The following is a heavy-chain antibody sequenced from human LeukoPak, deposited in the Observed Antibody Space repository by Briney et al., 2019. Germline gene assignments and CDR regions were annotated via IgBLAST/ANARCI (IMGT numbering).Heavy chain of an antibody. CDR3: ARGPRDSSGSLGLVVY. V-gene: IGHV3-21*01. J-gene: IGHJ4*02. D-gene: IGHD3-22*01. CDR1: GFTFSSYS. Sequence: GGSLRLSCAASGFTFSSYSMNWVRQAPGKGLEWVSSISSSSSYIYYADSVKGRFTISRDSAKNSLYLQMNSLRAEDTAVYYCARGPRDSSGSLGLVVYWGQGTLVTVSS. CDR2: ISSSSSYI.